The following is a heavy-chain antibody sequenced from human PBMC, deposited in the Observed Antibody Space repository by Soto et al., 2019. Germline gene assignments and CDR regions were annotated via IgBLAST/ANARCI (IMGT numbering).Heavy chain of an antibody. CDR2: ISSSSSTI. D-gene: IGHD3-9*01. CDR3: ARAYYDILTDYFDY. Sequence: GGSLRLSCAASGFTFSIYSMNWVRQAPGKGLEWVSYISSSSSTIYYADSVKGRFTISRDNAKNSLYLQMNSLRAEDTAVYYCARAYYDILTDYFDYWGQGTLVTVSS. V-gene: IGHV3-48*01. CDR1: GFTFSIYS. J-gene: IGHJ4*02.